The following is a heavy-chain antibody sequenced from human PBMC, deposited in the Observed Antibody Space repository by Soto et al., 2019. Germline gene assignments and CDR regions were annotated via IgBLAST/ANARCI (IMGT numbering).Heavy chain of an antibody. J-gene: IGHJ6*02. CDR3: AKDRVGEGATTYYYYGMDV. D-gene: IGHD1-26*01. CDR2: ISGSGGST. Sequence: PGGSLRLSCAASGFTFSSYAMSWVRQAPGKGLEWVSAISGSGGSTYYADSVKGRFTISRDNSKNTLYLQMNSLRAEDTAVYYCAKDRVGEGATTYYYYGMDVWGQGTTVTVSS. CDR1: GFTFSSYA. V-gene: IGHV3-23*01.